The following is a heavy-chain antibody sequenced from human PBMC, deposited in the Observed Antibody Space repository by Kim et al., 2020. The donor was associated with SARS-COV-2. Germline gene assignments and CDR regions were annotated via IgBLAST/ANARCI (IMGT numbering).Heavy chain of an antibody. Sequence: ASVKVSCKVSGYTLTELSMHWVRQAPGKGLEWMGGFDPEDGETIYAQKFQGRVTMTEDTSTDTAYMELSSLRSEDTAVYYCATDAGEQWLKTPSYWGQGTLVTVSS. V-gene: IGHV1-24*01. CDR2: FDPEDGET. D-gene: IGHD6-19*01. J-gene: IGHJ4*02. CDR3: ATDAGEQWLKTPSY. CDR1: GYTLTELS.